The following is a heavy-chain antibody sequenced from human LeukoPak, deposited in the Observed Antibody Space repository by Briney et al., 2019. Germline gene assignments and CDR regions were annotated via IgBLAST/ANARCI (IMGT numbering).Heavy chain of an antibody. CDR1: GGSFSDYY. CDR2: INHSGST. D-gene: IGHD3-22*01. CDR3: ARVQDFVTRGYYLGY. V-gene: IGHV4-34*01. J-gene: IGHJ4*01. Sequence: SETLSLTCAVYGGSFSDYYWNWIRQPPGKGLEWIGEINHSGSTNYNPSLKGRVTMSVDTFKNQFSLTLSSVTAADTAVYYCARVQDFVTRGYYLGYWGHGTLVTVSS.